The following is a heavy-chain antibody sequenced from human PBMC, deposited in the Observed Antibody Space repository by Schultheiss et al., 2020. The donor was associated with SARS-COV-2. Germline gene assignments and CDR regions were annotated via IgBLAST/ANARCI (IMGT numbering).Heavy chain of an antibody. CDR3: ASLIAVAGTDY. CDR2: INPNSGGT. CDR1: GYTFTGYY. D-gene: IGHD6-19*01. V-gene: IGHV1-2*02. J-gene: IGHJ4*02. Sequence: GGSLRLSCKASGYTFTGYYMHWVRQAPGQGLEWMGWINPNSGGTNYAQKFQGRVTMTRDTSISTAYMELSRLRSDDTAVYYCASLIAVAGTDYWGQGTLVTVSS.